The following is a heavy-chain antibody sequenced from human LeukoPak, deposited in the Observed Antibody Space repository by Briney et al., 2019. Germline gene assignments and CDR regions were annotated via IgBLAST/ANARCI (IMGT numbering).Heavy chain of an antibody. V-gene: IGHV4-34*01. Sequence: PSETLSLTCTVSGDSISSYYWSWIRQPPGKGLEWIGEINHSGSTNYNPSLKSRVTISVDTSKNQFSLKLSSVTAADTAVYYCARHRGGGSWFDYWGQGTLVTVSS. J-gene: IGHJ4*02. CDR3: ARHRGGGSWFDY. D-gene: IGHD6-13*01. CDR2: INHSGST. CDR1: GDSISSYY.